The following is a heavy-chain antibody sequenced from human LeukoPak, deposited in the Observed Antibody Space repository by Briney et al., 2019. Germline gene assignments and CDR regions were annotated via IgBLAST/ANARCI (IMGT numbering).Heavy chain of an antibody. Sequence: PGGSLRLSCEASGFTFGNFGMTWVRQAPGKGLQWVSGITGSSTWTYYAASVKGRFTVSRDNSQNTLHLQMNSLRAGDTAVYYCARELVSSGTGYFDLWGRGTLVTVSS. CDR3: ARELVSSGTGYFDL. J-gene: IGHJ2*01. CDR2: ITGSSTWT. V-gene: IGHV3-23*01. CDR1: GFTFGNFG. D-gene: IGHD3-10*02.